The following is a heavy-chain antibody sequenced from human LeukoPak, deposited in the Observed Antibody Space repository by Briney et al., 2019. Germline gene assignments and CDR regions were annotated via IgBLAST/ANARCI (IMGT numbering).Heavy chain of an antibody. V-gene: IGHV3-23*01. J-gene: IGHJ4*02. D-gene: IGHD6-19*01. CDR2: ISTSGST. Sequence: GGSLTLSCAASGFTFSRHAMNWVRQAPGKGLEWVSTISTSGSTRYADSVKGRFTISRDNSKNTLYLQMNSLRAEDAAIYDRAKDHDSTGLYQDRDYWGQGTLVTISS. CDR1: GFTFSRHA. CDR3: AKDHDSTGLYQDRDY.